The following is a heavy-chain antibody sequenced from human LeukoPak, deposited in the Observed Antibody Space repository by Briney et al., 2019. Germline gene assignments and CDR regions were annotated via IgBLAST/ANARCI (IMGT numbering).Heavy chain of an antibody. CDR2: INPNSGGT. J-gene: IGHJ4*02. V-gene: IGHV1-2*02. CDR1: GYTFTGYY. CDR3: ARDRVGAGDYFDY. D-gene: IGHD1-26*01. Sequence: ASVKVSCKASGYTFTGYYMHWVRQAPGQGLEWMGWINPNSGGTNYAQKFQGRVTMTRDTSISTAHMELSRLRSDDTAVYYCARDRVGAGDYFDYWGQGTLVTVSS.